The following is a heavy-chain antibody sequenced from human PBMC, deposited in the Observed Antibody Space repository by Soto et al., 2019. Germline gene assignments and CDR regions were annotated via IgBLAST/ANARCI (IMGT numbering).Heavy chain of an antibody. CDR3: AKDMYEGDDILTGYRAFDI. V-gene: IGHV3-9*01. CDR2: ISWNSGSI. CDR1: GFTFDDYA. J-gene: IGHJ3*02. D-gene: IGHD3-9*01. Sequence: EVQLVESGGGLVQPGRSLRLSCAASGFTFDDYAMHWVRQAPGKGLEWVSGISWNSGSIGYADSVKGRFTISRDNAKNSLYLQMNSLRAEDTALYYCAKDMYEGDDILTGYRAFDIWGQGTMVTVSS.